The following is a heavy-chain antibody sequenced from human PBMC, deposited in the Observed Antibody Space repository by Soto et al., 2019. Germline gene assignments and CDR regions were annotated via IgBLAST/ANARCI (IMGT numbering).Heavy chain of an antibody. CDR2: INHSGST. V-gene: IGHV4-34*01. CDR1: GGSFSGYY. Sequence: SETLSLTCAVYGGSFSGYYWSWIRQPPGKGLEWIGEINHSGSTNYNPSLKCGVPISEDPSKTHFSLKLISVTAADTAVYYCARGYYYGSGSYYNLRRWFAPGGRGTLVTVS. CDR3: ARGYYYGSGSYYNLRRWFAP. J-gene: IGHJ5*02. D-gene: IGHD3-10*01.